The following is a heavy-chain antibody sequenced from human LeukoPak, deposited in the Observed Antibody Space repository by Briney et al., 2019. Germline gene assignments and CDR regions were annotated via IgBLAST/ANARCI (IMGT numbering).Heavy chain of an antibody. CDR3: ARDLLHRGYAFDI. CDR2: INHSGST. D-gene: IGHD3-22*01. J-gene: IGHJ3*02. Sequence: SETLSLTCAVYGGSFSGYYWSRIRQPPGKGLEWIGEINHSGSTNYNPSLKSRVTISVDTSKNQFSLKLSSVTAADTAVYYCARDLLHRGYAFDIWGRGTMVTVSS. CDR1: GGSFSGYY. V-gene: IGHV4-34*01.